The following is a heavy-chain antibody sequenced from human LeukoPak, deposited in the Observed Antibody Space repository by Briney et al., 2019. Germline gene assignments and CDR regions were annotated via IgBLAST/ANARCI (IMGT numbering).Heavy chain of an antibody. D-gene: IGHD3-10*01. CDR3: ASSTMVRGVIARYYYMDV. CDR2: IYYSGST. V-gene: IGHV4-39*07. J-gene: IGHJ6*03. CDR1: GGSISNNNYN. Sequence: SETLSLTCTASGGSISNNNYNWGWLRHPPGPRLEGLGSIYYSGSTYYNPSLKSRVTISVDTSKNQFSLKLSSVTAADTAVCYCASSTMVRGVIARYYYMDVWGKGTTVTISS.